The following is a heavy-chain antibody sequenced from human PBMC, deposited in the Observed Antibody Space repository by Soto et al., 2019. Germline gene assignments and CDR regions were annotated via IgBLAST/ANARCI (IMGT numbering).Heavy chain of an antibody. D-gene: IGHD2-2*01. V-gene: IGHV3-7*01. CDR2: IRKDASVI. CDR1: GFTFSTYW. J-gene: IGHJ3*02. Sequence: EVQLVESGGDLVQPEGSLRLSCAASGFTFSTYWMTWVRQAPGRGLEWVANIRKDASVIHYADSVEGRFTISRDNAKKSLYLQRSRLRAEDTAVYFCARDLSPADGNLFYDAFDIWGQGTGVTVSS. CDR3: ARDLSPADGNLFYDAFDI.